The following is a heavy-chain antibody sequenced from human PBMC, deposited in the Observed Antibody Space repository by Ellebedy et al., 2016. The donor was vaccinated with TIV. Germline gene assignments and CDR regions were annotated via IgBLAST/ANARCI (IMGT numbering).Heavy chain of an antibody. CDR2: INSISGST. J-gene: IGHJ2*01. V-gene: IGHV3-23*01. Sequence: GESLKISCAASGFTFSSYAMTWVRQAPGKGLEWVSAINSISGSTWYAESVKGRFTISRDNSKNTLYLQMNSLRAEDTALYYCAKDEDTEYGDWYFDLWGRGTLVIVSS. D-gene: IGHD4-17*01. CDR3: AKDEDTEYGDWYFDL. CDR1: GFTFSSYA.